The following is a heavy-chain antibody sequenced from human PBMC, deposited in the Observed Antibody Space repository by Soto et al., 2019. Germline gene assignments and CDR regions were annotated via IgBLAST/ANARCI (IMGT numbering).Heavy chain of an antibody. Sequence: QVQLQESGPELVKPSGTLSLTCAVSGGSISSANWWSWVRQLPGGGLEWIGETYHDGNTKYNPSLESRVTISMDTSKNFFSLTLNSVTAADTAVYYCAREYVGDGSGSFDHWGQGTLVTVSS. D-gene: IGHD6-19*01. CDR2: TYHDGNT. CDR3: AREYVGDGSGSFDH. J-gene: IGHJ4*02. V-gene: IGHV4-4*02. CDR1: GGSISSANW.